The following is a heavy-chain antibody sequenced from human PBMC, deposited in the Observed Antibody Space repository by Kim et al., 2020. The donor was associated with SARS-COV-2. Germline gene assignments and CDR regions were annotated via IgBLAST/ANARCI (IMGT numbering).Heavy chain of an antibody. CDR3: ARDATYGSGSYVWWFDP. D-gene: IGHD3-10*01. J-gene: IGHJ5*02. CDR1: GYTFTSYA. V-gene: IGHV7-4-1*02. Sequence: ASVKVSCKASGYTFTSYAMNWVRQAPGQGLEWMGWINTNTGNPTYAQGFTGRFVFSLDTSVSTAYLQISSLKAEDTAVYYCARDATYGSGSYVWWFDPWGQGTLVTVSS. CDR2: INTNTGNP.